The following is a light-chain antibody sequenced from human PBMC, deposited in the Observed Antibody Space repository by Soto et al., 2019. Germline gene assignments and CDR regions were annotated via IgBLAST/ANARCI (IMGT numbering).Light chain of an antibody. CDR2: DVS. J-gene: IGLJ2*01. Sequence: QSALTQPASVSGSPGQSITISCTGTSSDVGGYNYVSWYQQHPGKAPELMIYDVSNRPSGVSNRFSGSKSGNTASLTISGLQAEDGADYYCSSYTSSSTLVVFGGGTKLTVL. CDR1: SSDVGGYNY. CDR3: SSYTSSSTLVV. V-gene: IGLV2-14*01.